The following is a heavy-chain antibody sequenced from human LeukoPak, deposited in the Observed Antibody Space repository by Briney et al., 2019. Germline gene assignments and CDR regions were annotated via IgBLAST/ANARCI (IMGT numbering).Heavy chain of an antibody. CDR1: GGTFSSYA. CDR3: AKNLGYCSSTSCYSFDY. Sequence: ASVKVSCKASGGTFSSYAISWVRQAPGQGLEWMGGIIPIFGTANYAQKFQGRVTITADESTGTAYMELSSLRSEDTAVYYCAKNLGYCSSTSCYSFDYWGQGTLVTVSS. CDR2: IIPIFGTA. V-gene: IGHV1-69*13. J-gene: IGHJ4*02. D-gene: IGHD2-2*02.